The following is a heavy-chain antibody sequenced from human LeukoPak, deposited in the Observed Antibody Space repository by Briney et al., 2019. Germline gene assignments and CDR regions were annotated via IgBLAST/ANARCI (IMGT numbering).Heavy chain of an antibody. CDR3: ARDSRQQLDYFDY. V-gene: IGHV3-21*01. D-gene: IGHD6-13*01. CDR1: GFTFSTYS. CDR2: ISSSSSYI. Sequence: GGSLRLSCAASGFTFSTYSMNCVRQAPGKGLEWVSSISSSSSYIYYADSLKGRFTISRDNAKNSLYMQINSLRAEDTAVYYCARDSRQQLDYFDYWGQGTLVTVSS. J-gene: IGHJ4*02.